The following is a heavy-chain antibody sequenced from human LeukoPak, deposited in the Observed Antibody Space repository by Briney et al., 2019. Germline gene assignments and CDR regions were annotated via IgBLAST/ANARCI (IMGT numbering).Heavy chain of an antibody. CDR3: ARDPARNGVVPDAMGY. D-gene: IGHD2-2*01. CDR1: GYTFTSNY. J-gene: IGHJ4*02. V-gene: IGHV1-46*01. Sequence: ASVKVSCKASGYTFTSNYIHWVRQAPGQGLEWMGVINPSGGSTSYAQKFQGRITMTRDTSTSTVYLELSSLRSDDTAVYYCARDPARNGVVPDAMGYWGQGTLVTVSS. CDR2: INPSGGST.